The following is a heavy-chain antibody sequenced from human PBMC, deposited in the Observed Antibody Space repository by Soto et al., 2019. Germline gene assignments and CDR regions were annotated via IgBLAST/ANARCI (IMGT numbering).Heavy chain of an antibody. CDR3: AQRPWFSMAFDY. D-gene: IGHD3-10*01. V-gene: IGHV2-5*02. CDR2: IYWDDDT. J-gene: IGHJ4*02. Sequence: QITLKESGPTLVKPTQTLTLTCNFSGFSLSTYGVGVGWIRQPPGKALAWLALIYWDDDTRFSPSLNSRLAITKDTSKSQVVLTMTHMDPVDTATYYCAQRPWFSMAFDYWGPGSLVTVSS. CDR1: GFSLSTYGVG.